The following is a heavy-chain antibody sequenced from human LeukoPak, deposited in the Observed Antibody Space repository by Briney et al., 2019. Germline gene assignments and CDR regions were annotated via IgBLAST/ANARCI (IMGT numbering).Heavy chain of an antibody. V-gene: IGHV3-74*01. CDR3: ACDQDYYDSSGYYNY. CDR1: GFTFSSYW. Sequence: GGSLRLSCAASGFTFSSYWMHWVRQAPGKGLVWVSRINSDGSGTIYADSVQGRFTISRDNAKNTLYLQMNSLRAEDTAVYYCACDQDYYDSSGYYNYWGQGTLVTVSS. D-gene: IGHD3-22*01. CDR2: INSDGSGT. J-gene: IGHJ4*02.